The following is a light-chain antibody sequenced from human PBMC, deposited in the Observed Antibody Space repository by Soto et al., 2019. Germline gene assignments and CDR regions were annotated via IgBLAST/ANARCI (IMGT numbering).Light chain of an antibody. CDR3: QQSYNGPFT. V-gene: IGKV1-39*01. Sequence: DILLTQSPSSLSVSVGERVTLSCRAGQSISRYLNWYQQRPGKAPKLLIYSASSLQTGVPARFSGSGSGTDVTLTINSLQPEDFATYYCQQSYNGPFTFGPGTKVDIK. J-gene: IGKJ3*01. CDR1: QSISRY. CDR2: SAS.